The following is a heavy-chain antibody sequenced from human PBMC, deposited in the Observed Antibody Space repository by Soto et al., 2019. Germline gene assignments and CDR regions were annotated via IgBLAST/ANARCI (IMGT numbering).Heavy chain of an antibody. J-gene: IGHJ6*02. CDR3: ASQYSSGWYGRYYYYGMDV. V-gene: IGHV4-34*01. CDR1: GGSFSGYY. Sequence: SEPLSLTCAVYGGSFSGYYWSWIRQPPGKGLEWIGEINHSGSTNYNPSLKSRVTISVDTSKNQFSLRLSSVTAADTAVYYCASQYSSGWYGRYYYYGMDVWGQGTTVTVSS. CDR2: INHSGST. D-gene: IGHD6-19*01.